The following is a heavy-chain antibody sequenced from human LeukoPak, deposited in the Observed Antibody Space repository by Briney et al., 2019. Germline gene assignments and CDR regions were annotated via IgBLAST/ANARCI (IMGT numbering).Heavy chain of an antibody. CDR2: IGIDSGNT. CDR1: GFSFIEYS. J-gene: IGHJ4*02. V-gene: IGHV3-48*01. CDR3: ARDHNYAFDN. Sequence: GGSLRLSCTASGFSFIEYSMNWVRQAPGKGLEWISYIGIDSGNTKYADSVRGRFTTSTDKAKNSLYLQMNSLRVEDTAVYYCARDHNYAFDNWGQGTLVSVAS. D-gene: IGHD1-1*01.